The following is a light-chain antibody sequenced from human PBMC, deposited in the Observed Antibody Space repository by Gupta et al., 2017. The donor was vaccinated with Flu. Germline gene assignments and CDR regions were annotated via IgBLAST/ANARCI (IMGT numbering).Light chain of an antibody. CDR1: SSNIGNNY. CDR3: GTWDSSLSAVV. CDR2: DNN. Sequence: KITTSCTGSSSNIGNNYVYWYQHLPGTAPKLLIYDNNKRPSGIPDRFSGSKSGTSATLGITGRQTGDEADYYCGTWDSSLSAVVFGGGTKLTVL. J-gene: IGLJ3*02. V-gene: IGLV1-51*01.